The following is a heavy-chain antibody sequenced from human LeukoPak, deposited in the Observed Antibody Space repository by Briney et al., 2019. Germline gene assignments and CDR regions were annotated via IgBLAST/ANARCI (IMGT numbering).Heavy chain of an antibody. CDR1: GGSIRTYY. CDR2: IFHNGST. CDR3: ARWYCSRGTCYYLDY. V-gene: IGHV4-59*01. J-gene: IGHJ4*02. D-gene: IGHD2-2*01. Sequence: SETLSLTCSVSGGSIRTYYWSWIRQPPGKGLEWIGYIFHNGSTNYNPSLKSRVTISVDTSKNLFSLKLSSVTAADTAVYFCARWYCSRGTCYYLDYWGQGTLVTVSS.